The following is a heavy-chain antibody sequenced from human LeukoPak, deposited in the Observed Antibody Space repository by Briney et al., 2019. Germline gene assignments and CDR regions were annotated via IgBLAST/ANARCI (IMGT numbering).Heavy chain of an antibody. D-gene: IGHD3-3*01. Sequence: SETLCLTCTVSGGYISSYYWSWLRQPPGRGLEWTGHIYYSGSTNYNPSLKSRVTISVDTSKNQFSLKLTSVTAAGAAVYYCAAYDFCSGHYWGQGTLVTVSS. CDR2: IYYSGST. CDR1: GGYISSYY. V-gene: IGHV4-59*01. CDR3: AAYDFCSGHY. J-gene: IGHJ4*02.